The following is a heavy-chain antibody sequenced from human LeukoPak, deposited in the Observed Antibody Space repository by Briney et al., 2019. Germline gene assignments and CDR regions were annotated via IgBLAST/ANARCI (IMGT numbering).Heavy chain of an antibody. Sequence: GGSLKLSCAASGFTVSSNYMSWVRQAPGKGLEWVSSISSSSSYIYYADSVKGRFTISRDNARNSLYLQMNSLRADDTAVYYCARGKPSYYYDSSAYFYNGAFDIWGQGTMVTVSS. D-gene: IGHD3-22*01. CDR3: ARGKPSYYYDSSAYFYNGAFDI. J-gene: IGHJ3*02. CDR1: GFTVSSNY. V-gene: IGHV3-21*01. CDR2: ISSSSSYI.